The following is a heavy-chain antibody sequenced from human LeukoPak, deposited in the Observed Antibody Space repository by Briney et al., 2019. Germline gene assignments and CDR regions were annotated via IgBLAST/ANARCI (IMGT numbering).Heavy chain of an antibody. CDR3: ARASGATLDY. D-gene: IGHD1-26*01. CDR1: GFTFSAYD. CDR2: ISYDGSNK. Sequence: GGSLRLSCAASGFTFSAYDMYWVRQAPGRGLEWVAVISYDGSNKYYADSVKGRFTISRDNSKSTLYIQMNSLRAEDTAVYYCARASGATLDYWGQGTLVTVSS. J-gene: IGHJ4*02. V-gene: IGHV3-30*14.